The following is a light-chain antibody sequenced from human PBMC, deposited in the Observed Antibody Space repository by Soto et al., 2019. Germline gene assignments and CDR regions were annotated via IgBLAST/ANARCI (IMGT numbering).Light chain of an antibody. Sequence: DIQMTQSPATLSGSVGDRVTITCLASQTISSWLARYQQKPGKAPKLLIYKASTLTSGVPSRFSGSGSGTEFTLTISSLQPDDFATYYCQHYNSYSEAFGQGTKVDIK. CDR1: QTISSW. CDR2: KAS. CDR3: QHYNSYSEA. J-gene: IGKJ1*01. V-gene: IGKV1-5*03.